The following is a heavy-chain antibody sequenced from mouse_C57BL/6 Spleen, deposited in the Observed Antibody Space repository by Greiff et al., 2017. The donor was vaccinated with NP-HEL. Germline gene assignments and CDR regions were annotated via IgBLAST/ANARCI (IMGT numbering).Heavy chain of an antibody. Sequence: VQRVESGPELVKPGASVKLSCKASGYTFTSYDINWVKQRPGQGLEWIGWIYPRDGSTKYNEKFKGKATLTVDTSSSTAYMELHSLTSEDSAVYFCARGGLRAWFAYWGQGTLVTVSA. D-gene: IGHD2-4*01. CDR1: GYTFTSYD. V-gene: IGHV1-85*01. CDR3: ARGGLRAWFAY. CDR2: IYPRDGST. J-gene: IGHJ3*01.